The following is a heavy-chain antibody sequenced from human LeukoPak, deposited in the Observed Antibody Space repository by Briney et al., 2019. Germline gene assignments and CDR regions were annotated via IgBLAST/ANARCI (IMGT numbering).Heavy chain of an antibody. Sequence: ASVKVSCKASGYSFTGYYMHWVRQAPGQGLEWMGWINPNSGGTNYAQKFQGRVTMTRDTSISTAYMELSSLRFDDTAIYYRARESDTFDIWGQGTMVTVSS. CDR2: INPNSGGT. V-gene: IGHV1-2*02. J-gene: IGHJ3*02. CDR3: ARESDTFDI. CDR1: GYSFTGYY.